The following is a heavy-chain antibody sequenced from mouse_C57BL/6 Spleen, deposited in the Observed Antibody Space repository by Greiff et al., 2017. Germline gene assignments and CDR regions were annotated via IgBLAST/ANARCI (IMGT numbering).Heavy chain of an antibody. CDR1: GFTFSSYA. CDR3: KREGITTVVATKAMDY. CDR2: ISSGGDYI. D-gene: IGHD1-1*01. Sequence: EVKLVESGEGLVKPGGSLKLSCAASGFTFSSYAMSWVRQTPEKRLEWVAYISSGGDYIYYADTVKGRFTISRDNARNTLYLQMSSLKSEDTAMYYCKREGITTVVATKAMDYWGQGTSVTVSS. V-gene: IGHV5-9-1*02. J-gene: IGHJ4*01.